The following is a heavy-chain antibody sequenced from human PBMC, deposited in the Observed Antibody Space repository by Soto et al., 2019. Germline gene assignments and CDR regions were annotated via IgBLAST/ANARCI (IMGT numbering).Heavy chain of an antibody. CDR3: ARIDFWSGMDV. D-gene: IGHD3-3*01. Sequence: GGSLPLSCAASGFTFSSFWMYWVRQAPGKGLAWVSRINSDGSSTNYADSVRGRVTISRDNAKNTLYLQMNSLRAEDTAVYYCARIDFWSGMDVWGQGTTVTVSS. J-gene: IGHJ6*02. V-gene: IGHV3-74*01. CDR2: INSDGSST. CDR1: GFTFSSFW.